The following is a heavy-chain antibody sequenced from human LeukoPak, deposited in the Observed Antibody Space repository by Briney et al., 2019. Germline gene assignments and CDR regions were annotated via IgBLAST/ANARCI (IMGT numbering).Heavy chain of an antibody. D-gene: IGHD3-16*02. CDR1: GGSISSGDYY. J-gene: IGHJ4*02. V-gene: IGHV4-30-4*01. CDR3: ARGPNYVWGSYRYFDY. CDR2: IYYTGSI. Sequence: SETLSLTCIVSGGSISSGDYYWSWIRQSPGKGLEWIGYIYYTGSISYNPSLKSRPTISVDTSKNQFSLKLSSVTAADTAVYYCARGPNYVWGSYRYFDYWGQGTLVTVSS.